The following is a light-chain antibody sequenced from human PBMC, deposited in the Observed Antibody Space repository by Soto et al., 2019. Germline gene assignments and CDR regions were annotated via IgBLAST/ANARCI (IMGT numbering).Light chain of an antibody. J-gene: IGKJ5*01. CDR1: QSVTSNY. V-gene: IGKV3-20*01. CDR2: GAS. Sequence: EIVLTQSPGTLSLSPGERVTLSCRASQSVTSNYLAWYQQKPGQAPRLLIYGASSRATGIPDRFSGSGSGTDFTLTISRLEPEDFAVYYCQQYVTSSPMITFGQGTRLEI. CDR3: QQYVTSSPMIT.